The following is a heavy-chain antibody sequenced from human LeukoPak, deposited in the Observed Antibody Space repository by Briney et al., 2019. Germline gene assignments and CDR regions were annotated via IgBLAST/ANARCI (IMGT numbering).Heavy chain of an antibody. CDR2: ISGSGGST. CDR3: AKDCSIRYFDWFRNYYYYYGMDV. J-gene: IGHJ6*02. D-gene: IGHD3-9*01. Sequence: GGSLRLSCAASGFTFSSYAMSWVRQAPGKGLEWVSAISGSGGSTYYADSVKDRFTISRDNSKNTLYLQMNSLRAEDTAVYYCAKDCSIRYFDWFRNYYYYYGMDVWGQGTTVTVSS. V-gene: IGHV3-23*01. CDR1: GFTFSSYA.